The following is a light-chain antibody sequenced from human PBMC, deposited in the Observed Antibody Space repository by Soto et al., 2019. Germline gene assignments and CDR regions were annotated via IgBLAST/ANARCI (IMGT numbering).Light chain of an antibody. J-gene: IGKJ1*01. CDR1: QSVSSSY. CDR2: GAS. Sequence: EIVLTQSPGTLSLSPGERATLSCRASQSVSSSYLAWYQQKPGQAPRLLIYGASSRATGIPDRFSGSGSGKDFTPTNSRLEPEDFSVYYCQQYCSSTWTFGQGTKVEIK. CDR3: QQYCSSTWT. V-gene: IGKV3-20*01.